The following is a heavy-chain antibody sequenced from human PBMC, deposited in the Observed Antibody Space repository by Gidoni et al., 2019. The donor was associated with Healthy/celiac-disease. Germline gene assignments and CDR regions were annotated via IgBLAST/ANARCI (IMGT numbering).Heavy chain of an antibody. Sequence: QVQLVESGGGVVQPGRSLRLSCAASGFTFSSYAMHWVRQAPGKGLEWVAVISYDGSNKYYADSVKGRFTISRDNSKNTLYLQMNSLRAEDTAVYYCARAPSSGWYGGWFDPWGQGTLVTVSS. CDR2: ISYDGSNK. CDR1: GFTFSSYA. D-gene: IGHD6-19*01. V-gene: IGHV3-30*04. CDR3: ARAPSSGWYGGWFDP. J-gene: IGHJ5*02.